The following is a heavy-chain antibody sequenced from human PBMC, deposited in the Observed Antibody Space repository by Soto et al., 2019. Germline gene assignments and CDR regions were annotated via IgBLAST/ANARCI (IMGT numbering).Heavy chain of an antibody. D-gene: IGHD3-22*01. Sequence: QVQLQESGPGLVKPSGTLSLTCAVSGGSISSSNWWSWVRQPPGKGLEWIGEIYHSGSNNYNPSLKSRVTVSVDKSKTQFYLKLSSVTAADTAVYYCARVTMIVVVIPNQYWYFDLWGRGTLVTVSS. CDR1: GGSISSSNW. CDR2: IYHSGSN. V-gene: IGHV4-4*02. CDR3: ARVTMIVVVIPNQYWYFDL. J-gene: IGHJ2*01.